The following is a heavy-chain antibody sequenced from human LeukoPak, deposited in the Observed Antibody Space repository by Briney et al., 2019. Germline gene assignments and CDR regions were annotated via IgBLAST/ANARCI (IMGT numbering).Heavy chain of an antibody. CDR1: GYTFTSYG. J-gene: IGHJ6*02. V-gene: IGHV1-18*01. Sequence: GASVKVSCKASGYTFTSYGISWVRQAPGQGLEWMGWISAYNGNTNYAQKLQGRVTMTTDTSTSTAYMELRSLRSDDTAVYYCARDVVVVAATNYGMDVWGQGTTVTVSS. D-gene: IGHD2-15*01. CDR2: ISAYNGNT. CDR3: ARDVVVVAATNYGMDV.